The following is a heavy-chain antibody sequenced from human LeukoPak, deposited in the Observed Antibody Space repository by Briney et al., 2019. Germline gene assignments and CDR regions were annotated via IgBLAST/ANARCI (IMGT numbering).Heavy chain of an antibody. V-gene: IGHV3-7*04. CDR1: GFTFSTYW. J-gene: IGHJ4*02. Sequence: GGPLRLSCAASGFTFSTYWMTWVRQAPGKGPEWVANIKEDGSATYYVDSVKGRFTISRDNAKKSLYLQMNSLRAEDTAVYYCARDSPGYLAYDSWGQGTLVTVSS. D-gene: IGHD1-1*01. CDR3: ARDSPGYLAYDS. CDR2: IKEDGSAT.